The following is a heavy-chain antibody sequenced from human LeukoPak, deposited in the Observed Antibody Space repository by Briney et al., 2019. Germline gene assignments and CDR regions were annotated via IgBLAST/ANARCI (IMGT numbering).Heavy chain of an antibody. D-gene: IGHD3-16*01. CDR2: IPSSGAYT. Sequence: GGSLRLSCAASGFTFSTYAMSWVRQAPGKGLEWVSAIPSSGAYTNYADSVKGRFTISRDNSKNTMWLQMNSLRAEDTAVYYCAREVGGGASGQWGQGTLVTVSS. CDR3: AREVGGGASGQ. CDR1: GFTFSTYA. V-gene: IGHV3-23*01. J-gene: IGHJ4*02.